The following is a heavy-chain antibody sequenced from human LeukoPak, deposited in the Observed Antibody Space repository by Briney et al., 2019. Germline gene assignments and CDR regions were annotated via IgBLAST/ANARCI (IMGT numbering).Heavy chain of an antibody. D-gene: IGHD3-16*02. CDR2: INHSGST. CDR1: GGSFSGYY. V-gene: IGHV4-34*01. Sequence: SETLSLTCAVYGGSFSGYYWSWIRQPPGKGLEWIGEINHSGSTNYNPSLKSRVTISVDTSKNQFSLKLSSVTAADTAVYYCARGNYYVWGSYRYGFDPWGQGTLVTLSS. J-gene: IGHJ5*02. CDR3: ARGNYYVWGSYRYGFDP.